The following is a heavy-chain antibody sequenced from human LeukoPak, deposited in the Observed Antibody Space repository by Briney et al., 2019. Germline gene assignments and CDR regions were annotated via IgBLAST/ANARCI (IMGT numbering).Heavy chain of an antibody. Sequence: ASVKVSCKVSGYTLTELSMHWVRQAPGKGLEWMGGFDPEDGETIYAQKLQGRVTMTTDTSTSTAYMELRSLRSDDTAVYYCARRIFFYGMDVWGQGTTVTVSS. CDR3: ARRIFFYGMDV. CDR2: FDPEDGET. D-gene: IGHD3-3*01. V-gene: IGHV1-24*01. CDR1: GYTLTELS. J-gene: IGHJ6*02.